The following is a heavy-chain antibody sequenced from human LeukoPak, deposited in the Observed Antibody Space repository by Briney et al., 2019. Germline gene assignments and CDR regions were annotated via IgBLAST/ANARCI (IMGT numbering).Heavy chain of an antibody. Sequence: SGGSLRLSCAASGFTFSRHWMSWVRQAPGKGLEWVANIVQDGSQKYYVDSVKGRFTISRDNGKNSLYLQMNSLRAEETAVYYCARNEKWGRDLWGQGTLVTVSS. J-gene: IGHJ4*02. CDR3: ARNEKWGRDL. V-gene: IGHV3-7*03. D-gene: IGHD1-26*01. CDR2: IVQDGSQK. CDR1: GFTFSRHW.